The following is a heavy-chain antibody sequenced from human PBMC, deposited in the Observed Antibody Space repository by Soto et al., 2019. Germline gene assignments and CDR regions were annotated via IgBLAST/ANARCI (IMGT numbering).Heavy chain of an antibody. CDR3: AKDRDYPRDQFHY. D-gene: IGHD2-2*01. CDR1: GFTFTYYA. Sequence: GGSLRLSCTASGFTFTYYAFSWVRQAPGKGLEWVSAISANGQGIYYADSVRGRFTISRDNSKNTVFLHMDSLRAEDTAVYYCAKDRDYPRDQFHYWGQGTLVTSPQ. V-gene: IGHV3-23*01. J-gene: IGHJ4*02. CDR2: ISANGQGI.